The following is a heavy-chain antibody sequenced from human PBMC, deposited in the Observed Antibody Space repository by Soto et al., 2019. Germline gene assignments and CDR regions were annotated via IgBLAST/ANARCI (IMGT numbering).Heavy chain of an antibody. CDR3: ARGHPSSNYFPDYYYYMDV. CDR1: GYTFTSYG. Sequence: ASVKVSCKASGYTFTSYGISWVRQAPGQGLEWMGWISAYNGNTNYAQKLQGRVTMTTDTSTSTAYMELRSLRSDDTAVYYCARGHPSSNYFPDYYYYMDVWGKGTTVTVSS. J-gene: IGHJ6*03. CDR2: ISAYNGNT. V-gene: IGHV1-18*01. D-gene: IGHD4-4*01.